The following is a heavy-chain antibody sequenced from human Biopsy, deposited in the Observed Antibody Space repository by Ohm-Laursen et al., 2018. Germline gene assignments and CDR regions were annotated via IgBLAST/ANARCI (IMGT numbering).Heavy chain of an antibody. CDR1: GNTFATYP. CDR3: ARAGVGSDGTDSYYYGMDV. V-gene: IGHV1-46*01. J-gene: IGHJ6*02. D-gene: IGHD5-24*01. CDR2: ISPRDATT. Sequence: GASVKVSCKASGNTFATYPIHWVRQAPGQGLEWMGGISPRDATTSFSQKFQGRITMTRDTSTSTVYMDLNSLGSEDTAVYYCARAGVGSDGTDSYYYGMDVWGPGTTATVSS.